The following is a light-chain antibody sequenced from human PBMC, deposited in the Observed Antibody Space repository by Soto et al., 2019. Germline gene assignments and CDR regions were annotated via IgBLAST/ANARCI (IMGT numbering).Light chain of an antibody. CDR3: YSYGGSYYV. Sequence: QSDLTQPASVPGSPGQSITISCTGTTIDVGSYSLVSWYQHHPGKAPQLMIYEASKRPSGVSNRFSGSKSGNTASLTISGLQTEDEADYYCYSYGGSYYVFGTGTKVT. CDR1: TIDVGSYSL. CDR2: EAS. V-gene: IGLV2-23*01. J-gene: IGLJ1*01.